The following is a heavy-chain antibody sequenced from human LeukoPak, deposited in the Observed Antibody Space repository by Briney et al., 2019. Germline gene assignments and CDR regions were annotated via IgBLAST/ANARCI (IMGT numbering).Heavy chain of an antibody. CDR3: AKAGWSGYYFYYYMDV. V-gene: IGHV3-7*01. J-gene: IGHJ6*03. D-gene: IGHD3-3*01. Sequence: GGSLRLSCAASGFTFSSYWMSWVRQAPGKGLEWVANIKQDGSEKYYVDSVKGRFTISRDNSKNTLYLQMNSLRAEDTAVYYCAKAGWSGYYFYYYMDVWGKGTTVTVSS. CDR1: GFTFSSYW. CDR2: IKQDGSEK.